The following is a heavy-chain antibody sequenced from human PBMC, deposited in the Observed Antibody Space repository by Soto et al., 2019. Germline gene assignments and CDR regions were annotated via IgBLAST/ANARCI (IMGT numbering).Heavy chain of an antibody. J-gene: IGHJ3*02. D-gene: IGHD3-16*02. CDR3: ARVAGGSYRYIVAFDI. V-gene: IGHV1-8*01. Sequence: ASVKVSCKASGCTFTSYDINWVRQATGQGLEWMGWMNPNSGNTGYAQKFQGRVTMTRNTSISTAYMELSSLRSEDTAVYYCARVAGGSYRYIVAFDIWGQGTMVTVSS. CDR1: GCTFTSYD. CDR2: MNPNSGNT.